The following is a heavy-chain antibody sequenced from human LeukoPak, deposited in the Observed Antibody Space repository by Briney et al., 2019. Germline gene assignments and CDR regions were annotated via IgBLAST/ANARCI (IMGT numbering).Heavy chain of an antibody. J-gene: IGHJ3*02. CDR2: FDNSGST. CDR1: GGSISSSSYN. CDR3: ARISNSGYDSRGAFDI. V-gene: IGHV4-39*07. D-gene: IGHD3-16*01. Sequence: PSETLSLTCTVSGGSISSSSYNWGWIRQPPGKGLEWIGSFDNSGSTYYNPSLKSRVTISVDTSKNQFSLKLSSVTAADTAVYYCARISNSGYDSRGAFDIWGQGTMVTLSS.